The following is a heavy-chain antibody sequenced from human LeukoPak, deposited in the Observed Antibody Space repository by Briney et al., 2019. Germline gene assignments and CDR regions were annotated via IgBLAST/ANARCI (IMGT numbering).Heavy chain of an antibody. J-gene: IGHJ4*02. D-gene: IGHD6-19*01. V-gene: IGHV3-30*02. CDR1: GFTFSSYG. Sequence: PGGSLRLSCAASGFTFSSYGMHWVRQAPGKGLEWVAFIRYDGSNKYYADSVKGRFTISRDNSKNTLYLQMNSLRAEDTAVYYCAEVFGIAVAAGAEGFDYWGQGTLVTVSS. CDR2: IRYDGSNK. CDR3: AEVFGIAVAAGAEGFDY.